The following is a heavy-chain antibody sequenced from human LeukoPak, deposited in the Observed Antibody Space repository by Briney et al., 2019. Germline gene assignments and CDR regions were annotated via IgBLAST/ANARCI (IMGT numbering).Heavy chain of an antibody. J-gene: IGHJ2*01. CDR1: GFTFSSYW. CDR2: ISYDGSNK. V-gene: IGHV3-30-3*01. D-gene: IGHD1-14*01. CDR3: ARDHGNWYFDL. Sequence: GGSLRLSCVVSGFTFSSYWMSWVRQAPGKGLEWVAVISYDGSNKYYADSVKGRFTISRDNSKNTLYLQMNSLRAEDTAVYYCARDHGNWYFDLWGRGTLVTVSS.